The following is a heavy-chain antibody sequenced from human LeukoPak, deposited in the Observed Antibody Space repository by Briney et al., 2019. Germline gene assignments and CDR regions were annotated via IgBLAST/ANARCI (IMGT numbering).Heavy chain of an antibody. Sequence: GGSLRLSCAASGFTFSSYEMNWVRQAPGKGLEWVSYISSGGSTIYYVDSVKGRFTISRDNANNSLYLQMSGLRAEDTAVYYCARVGWQPNPSFDYWGQGTLVTVSS. CDR2: ISSGGSTI. V-gene: IGHV3-48*03. CDR1: GFTFSSYE. D-gene: IGHD2-15*01. CDR3: ARVGWQPNPSFDY. J-gene: IGHJ4*02.